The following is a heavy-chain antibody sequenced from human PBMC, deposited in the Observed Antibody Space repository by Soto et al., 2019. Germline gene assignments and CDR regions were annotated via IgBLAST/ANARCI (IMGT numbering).Heavy chain of an antibody. D-gene: IGHD2-21*02. CDR2: VYLTGET. J-gene: IGHJ5*02. V-gene: IGHV4-4*02. CDR1: GGTVASSHW. Sequence: TSETLSLTCGVSGGTVASSHWWSWVRHSPGRGLEWMGNVYLTGETNFNPSLQGRVTFSVDKSNNQFSLRLSSLTAADTAVYFCAREIVTAGGITYFDPWGPGTLVTV. CDR3: AREIVTAGGITYFDP.